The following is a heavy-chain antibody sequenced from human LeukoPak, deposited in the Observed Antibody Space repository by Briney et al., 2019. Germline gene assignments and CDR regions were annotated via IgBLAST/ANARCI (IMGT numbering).Heavy chain of an antibody. Sequence: GGSLRLSRAASGFTFSSYEMNWVRQAPGKGLEWVPYISSSGSTIYYADSVKGRFTISRDNAKNSLYLQMNSLRAEDTAVYYCARGDDSSGYYFYWGQGTLVTVSS. CDR3: ARGDDSSGYYFY. J-gene: IGHJ4*02. V-gene: IGHV3-48*03. CDR2: ISSSGSTI. CDR1: GFTFSSYE. D-gene: IGHD3-22*01.